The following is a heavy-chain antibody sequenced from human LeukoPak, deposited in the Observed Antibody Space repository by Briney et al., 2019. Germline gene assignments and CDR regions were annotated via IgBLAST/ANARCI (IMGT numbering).Heavy chain of an antibody. CDR2: IYYSGST. Sequence: SETLSLTCTVSGGSISSGGYYWSWIRQHPGKGLEWIGYIYYSGSTYYNLSLKSRVTISVDTSKNQFSLKLSSVTAADTAVYYCARGAGEVVPAAIDYWGQGTLVTVSS. D-gene: IGHD2-2*01. J-gene: IGHJ4*02. CDR3: ARGAGEVVPAAIDY. CDR1: GGSISSGGYY. V-gene: IGHV4-31*03.